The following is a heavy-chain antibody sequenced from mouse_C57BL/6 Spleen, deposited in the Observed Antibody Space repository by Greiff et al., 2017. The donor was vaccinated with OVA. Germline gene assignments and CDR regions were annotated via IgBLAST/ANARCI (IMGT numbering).Heavy chain of an antibody. V-gene: IGHV3-6*01. CDR2: ISYDGSN. Sequence: EVQLQESGPGLVKPSQSLSLTCSVTGYSITSGYYWNWIRQFPGNKLEWMGYISYDGSNNYNPSLKNRISITRDTSKNQFFLKLNSVTTEDTATYYCAREGGPVDYWGQGTTLTVSS. CDR1: GYSITSGYY. CDR3: AREGGPVDY. J-gene: IGHJ2*01.